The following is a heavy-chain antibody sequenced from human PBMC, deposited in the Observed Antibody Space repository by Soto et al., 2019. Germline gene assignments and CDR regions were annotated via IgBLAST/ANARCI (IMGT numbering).Heavy chain of an antibody. CDR3: ARGVIYCSGGSCYSNRGYYYYYYYMDV. V-gene: IGHV4-34*01. J-gene: IGHJ6*03. Sequence: SETLPLTCAVYGGSFSGYYWNWIRQPPGKGLEWIGEISLSGSTNYNPSLKSRVTISVDTSKNQFSLKLSSVTAADTAVYYCARGVIYCSGGSCYSNRGYYYYYYYMDVWGKGTTVTVSS. CDR1: GGSFSGYY. CDR2: ISLSGST. D-gene: IGHD2-15*01.